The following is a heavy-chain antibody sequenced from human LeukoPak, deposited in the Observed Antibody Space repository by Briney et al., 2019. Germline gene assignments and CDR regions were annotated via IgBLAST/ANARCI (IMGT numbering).Heavy chain of an antibody. D-gene: IGHD1-1*01. V-gene: IGHV1-2*02. CDR1: GYTFTGPY. CDR3: ARGTGTGDY. CDR2: INPNSSAT. Sequence: ASLKVSCKASGYTFTGPYIHWMRQAPGQGLEWMGWINPNSSATNYAQKFQGRVTMTRDTSISTAYMELSRLRSDDTAVYYCARGTGTGDYWGQGTLVTVSS. J-gene: IGHJ4*02.